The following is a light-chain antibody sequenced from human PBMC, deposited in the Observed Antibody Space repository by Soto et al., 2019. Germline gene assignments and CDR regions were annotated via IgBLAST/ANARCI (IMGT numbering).Light chain of an antibody. V-gene: IGKV1-5*01. Sequence: DIQMTQSPSTLSASVGDSVTITCRASQSISSWLAWYQQKPGKAPKLLIYDASSLDSGVPSRFSGSGSGTEFPLTISSLQPDDFATYYCQQYDSYSRTFGQGTKV. CDR2: DAS. CDR3: QQYDSYSRT. J-gene: IGKJ1*01. CDR1: QSISSW.